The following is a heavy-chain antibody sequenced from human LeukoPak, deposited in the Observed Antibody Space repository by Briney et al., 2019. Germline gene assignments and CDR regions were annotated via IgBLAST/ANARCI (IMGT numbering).Heavy chain of an antibody. V-gene: IGHV3-7*03. CDR1: GFTFSSYW. CDR2: IKQDGSEK. CDR3: AKYGPQDSGSSHFDY. Sequence: GGSLRLSCAASGFTFSSYWMSWVRQAPGKGLEWVANIKQDGSEKYYVDSVKGRFTISRDNAKNSLYLQMNSLRAEDTAIYYCAKYGPQDSGSSHFDYWGQGALVTVSS. J-gene: IGHJ4*02. D-gene: IGHD1-26*01.